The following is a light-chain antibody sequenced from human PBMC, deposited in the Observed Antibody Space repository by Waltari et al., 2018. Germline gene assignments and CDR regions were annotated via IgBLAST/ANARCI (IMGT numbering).Light chain of an antibody. CDR1: ILSNRY. J-gene: IGLJ1*01. CDR3: YSTADHDLGV. Sequence: SYELTQPSSVSVSLGQTATITCSGDILSNRYVRWFQQKAGQPPVLVIYQDTERPSGIPERFSGSSSGTTGTLTISGAQVEDEADYYCYSTADHDLGVFAAGTKVTVL. CDR2: QDT. V-gene: IGLV3-27*01.